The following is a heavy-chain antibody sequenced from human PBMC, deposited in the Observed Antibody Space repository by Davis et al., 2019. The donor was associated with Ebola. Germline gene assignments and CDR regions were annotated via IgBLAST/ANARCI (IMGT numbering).Heavy chain of an antibody. CDR3: ARERILWFGELLTGYWFDP. CDR1: GFIFSSYT. Sequence: GGSLRLSCAASGFIFSSYTMNWVRQAPGKGLEWVSSISVSSGYIYYEDSVKGRFTISRDNSKNTLYLQMNSLRAEDTAVYYCARERILWFGELLTGYWFDPWGQGTLVTVSS. D-gene: IGHD3-10*01. CDR2: ISVSSGYI. V-gene: IGHV3-21*01. J-gene: IGHJ5*02.